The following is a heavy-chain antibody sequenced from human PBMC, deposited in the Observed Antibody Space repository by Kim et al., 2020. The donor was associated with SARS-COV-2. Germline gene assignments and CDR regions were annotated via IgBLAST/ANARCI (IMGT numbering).Heavy chain of an antibody. Sequence: GGSLRLSCAASGFSFSGSPLHRVRQASGKGLEWVGRIRSKANSYATGYAASVKGRFTISRDDSKNTAYLEMSGLKTEDTALYYCTRIPATTLAFWDAFDIWGQGTMVTVSS. CDR1: GFSFSGSP. J-gene: IGHJ3*02. CDR3: TRIPATTLAFWDAFDI. D-gene: IGHD1-1*01. V-gene: IGHV3-73*01. CDR2: IRSKANSYAT.